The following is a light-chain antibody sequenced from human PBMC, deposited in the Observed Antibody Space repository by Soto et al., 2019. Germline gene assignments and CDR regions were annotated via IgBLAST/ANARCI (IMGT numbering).Light chain of an antibody. Sequence: EIVMTQSPVTLSVSPGERATLYCRASQSVSSNLAWYQQKPGQAPRLLIYGASTRATGIPARFSGSGSGTEFTLTISSLQSEDFAVYYCQQYNNWRTFGQGTKVDIK. J-gene: IGKJ1*01. CDR1: QSVSSN. V-gene: IGKV3-15*01. CDR2: GAS. CDR3: QQYNNWRT.